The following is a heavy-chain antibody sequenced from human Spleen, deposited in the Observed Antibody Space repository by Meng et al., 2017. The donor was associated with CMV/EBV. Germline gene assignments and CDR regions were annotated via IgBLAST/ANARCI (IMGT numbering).Heavy chain of an antibody. J-gene: IGHJ3*02. CDR3: ARDRVFVPAIITPRGVFDI. Sequence: SETLSLTCTVSGGSISSSGYYWGWIRQPPGKGLEWIGSISYSGNTHNNPSLKRRVTLSGDPSKNQFSLKLSSVTAADTAVYYCARDRVFVPAIITPRGVFDIWGQGTMVTVSS. D-gene: IGHD2-2*01. CDR2: ISYSGNT. V-gene: IGHV4-39*07. CDR1: GGSISSSGYY.